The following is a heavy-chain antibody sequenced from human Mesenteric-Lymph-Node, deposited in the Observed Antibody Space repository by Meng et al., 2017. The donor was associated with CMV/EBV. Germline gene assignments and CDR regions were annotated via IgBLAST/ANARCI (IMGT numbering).Heavy chain of an antibody. J-gene: IGHJ6*02. Sequence: WIRQHPGKGLEWIGYIYYSGSTYYNPSLKSRVTISVDTSKNQFSLKLSSVTAADTAVYYCARDQRAHSGYCSSTSCYYYYYYGMDVWGQGTTVTVSS. CDR3: ARDQRAHSGYCSSTSCYYYYYYGMDV. V-gene: IGHV4-31*02. CDR2: IYYSGST. D-gene: IGHD2-2*01.